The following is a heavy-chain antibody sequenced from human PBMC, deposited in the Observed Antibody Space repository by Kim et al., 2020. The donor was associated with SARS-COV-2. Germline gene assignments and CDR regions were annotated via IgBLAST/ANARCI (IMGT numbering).Heavy chain of an antibody. J-gene: IGHJ4*02. CDR3: AKNSGYDYAFDY. V-gene: IGHV3-9*01. CDR2: I. Sequence: IDYADSVKGRFTISRDNAKNSLYLQMNSLRDEDTAFYYCAKNSGYDYAFDYWGQGTLVTVSS. D-gene: IGHD5-12*01.